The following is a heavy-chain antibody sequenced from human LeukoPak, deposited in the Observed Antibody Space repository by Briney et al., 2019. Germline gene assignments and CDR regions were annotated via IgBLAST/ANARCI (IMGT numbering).Heavy chain of an antibody. CDR1: GFTFSSYS. Sequence: GGSLRLSCAASGFTFSSYSMNWVRQAPGKGLEWVSSISSSSSYIYYADSVKGRFTISRDNAKNSLYLQMNSLRAEDTAVYYCARADVAYGMGVWGQGTTVTVSS. CDR3: ARADVAYGMGV. CDR2: ISSSSSYI. V-gene: IGHV3-21*01. D-gene: IGHD3-10*02. J-gene: IGHJ6*02.